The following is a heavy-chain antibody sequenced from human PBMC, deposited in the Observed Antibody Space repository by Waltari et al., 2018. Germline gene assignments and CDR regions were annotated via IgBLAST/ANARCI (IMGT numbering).Heavy chain of an antibody. J-gene: IGHJ6*02. CDR1: GGTFTGYA. Sequence: QVQLVQSGAEVKKPGSSVKVSCQASGGTFTGYAPPWVPRAPGQGLEWMGAIIPLFGTSDYAQRFQGRVTISADESMSTAYMELSSLRSEDTAVYYCARVSPRGRAGIYYYYGMDVWGQGTTVTVSS. CDR2: IIPLFGTS. V-gene: IGHV1-69*01. D-gene: IGHD1-26*01. CDR3: ARVSPRGRAGIYYYYGMDV.